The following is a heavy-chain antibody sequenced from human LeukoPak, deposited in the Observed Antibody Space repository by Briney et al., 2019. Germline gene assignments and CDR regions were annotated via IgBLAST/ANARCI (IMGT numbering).Heavy chain of an antibody. CDR3: ARGLLPYYYYYMDV. CDR2: ISSSGSTI. CDR1: GFTFSDYY. D-gene: IGHD2-15*01. V-gene: IGHV3-11*01. J-gene: IGHJ6*03. Sequence: PGGSLRLSCAASGFTFSDYYMSWIRQAPGKGLEWVSYISSSGSTIYYADSVKGRFTISRDNAKNSLYLQMNSLRDEDTAVYYCARGLLPYYYYYMDVWGKGTTVTVSS.